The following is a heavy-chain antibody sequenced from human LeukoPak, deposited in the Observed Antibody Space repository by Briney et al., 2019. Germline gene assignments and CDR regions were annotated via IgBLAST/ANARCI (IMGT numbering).Heavy chain of an antibody. CDR1: GCTFISYA. Sequence: VASVKLSRKASGCTFISYAISWIRQPPRQGLERMGRIITIFGSASYSRKFQDRVTIITDESTGTVHMELSSLRSEDTAVYYCARGKRESVCDIYHFDNYGQRTLVTVSS. CDR3: ARGKRESVCDIYHFDN. CDR2: IITIFGSA. D-gene: IGHD5/OR15-5a*01. V-gene: IGHV1-69*05. J-gene: IGHJ4*02.